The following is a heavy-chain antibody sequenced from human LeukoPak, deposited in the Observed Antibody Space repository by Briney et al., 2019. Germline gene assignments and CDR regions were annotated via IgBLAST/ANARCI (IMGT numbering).Heavy chain of an antibody. J-gene: IGHJ4*02. D-gene: IGHD2-2*02. CDR2: ISGSGGST. CDR1: GFTFSSYA. CDR3: AKSDCGSISCYTLDY. V-gene: IGHV3-23*01. Sequence: PGGSLRLTCAASGFTFSSYAMSWLRQAPGKGLEWVSTISGSGGSTYDADSVKGRFTISRDNSKNTLYLQMNSLRVEDTAVYYCAKSDCGSISCYTLDYWGQGTLVTVSS.